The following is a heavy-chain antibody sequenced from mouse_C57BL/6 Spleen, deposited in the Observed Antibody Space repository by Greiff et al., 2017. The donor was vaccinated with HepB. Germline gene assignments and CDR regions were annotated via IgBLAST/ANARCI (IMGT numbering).Heavy chain of an antibody. CDR1: GYTFTSYW. J-gene: IGHJ2*01. Sequence: QVQLQQPGAELVRPGSSVKLSCKASGYTFTSYWMHWVKQRPIQGLEWIGNIDPSDSETHYNQKFKDKATLTVDKSSSTAYMQLSSLTSEDSAVYYCARGTITTVVPYFDYWGQGTTLTVSS. CDR3: ARGTITTVVPYFDY. CDR2: IDPSDSET. D-gene: IGHD1-1*01. V-gene: IGHV1-52*01.